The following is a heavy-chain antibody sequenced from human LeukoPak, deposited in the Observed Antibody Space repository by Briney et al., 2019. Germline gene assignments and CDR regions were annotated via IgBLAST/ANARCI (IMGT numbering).Heavy chain of an antibody. J-gene: IGHJ5*02. CDR1: GGSISSSNW. D-gene: IGHD2-2*01. V-gene: IGHV4-4*02. CDR3: ARVRDIVVVPAASSWFDP. Sequence: PSETLSLTCAVSGGSISSSNWWSWVRQPPGKGLEWIGEIYHSGSTNYNPSLKSRVTISVDKSKNQFSLKLSSVTAADTAVYYCARVRDIVVVPAASSWFDPWGQGTLVTVSS. CDR2: IYHSGST.